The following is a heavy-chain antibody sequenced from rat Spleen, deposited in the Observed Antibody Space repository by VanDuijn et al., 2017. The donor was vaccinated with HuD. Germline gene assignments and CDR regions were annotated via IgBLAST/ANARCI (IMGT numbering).Heavy chain of an antibody. CDR1: GFSLTSSS. Sequence: QVQLKESGPGLVQPSETLSLTCTVSGFSLTSSSVSWVRQPSGKGPEWMGRMWYDRDTTYNSALKSRLSISRDTSKSQIFLKMNTLQPEDTGTYYCARHWYYSGEGYFDVWGPGTMVTVSS. CDR3: ARHWYYSGEGYFDV. J-gene: IGHJ1*01. V-gene: IGHV2-34*01. CDR2: MWYDRDT. D-gene: IGHD1-1*01.